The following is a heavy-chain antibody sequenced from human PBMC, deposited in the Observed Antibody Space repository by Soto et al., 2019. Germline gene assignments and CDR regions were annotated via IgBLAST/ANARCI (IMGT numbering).Heavy chain of an antibody. V-gene: IGHV3-33*01. CDR3: ARSIAVATPDY. CDR2: IWYDGSNK. CDR1: GFAFSSYG. J-gene: IGHJ4*02. Sequence: QVQLVESGGGVVQPGRSLRLSCAASGFAFSSYGMHWVRQAPGKGLEWVAVIWYDGSNKYYADSVKGRFTISRDNSKNTLYLQMNSLRAEDTAVYYSARSIAVATPDYWGQGTLVTVSS. D-gene: IGHD6-19*01.